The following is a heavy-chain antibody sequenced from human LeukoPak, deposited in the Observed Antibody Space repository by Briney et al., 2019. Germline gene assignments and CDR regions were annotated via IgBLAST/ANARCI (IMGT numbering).Heavy chain of an antibody. CDR2: IYHSGST. V-gene: IGHV4-4*02. CDR1: GGSISSSNW. Sequence: SGTLSLTCAASGGSISSSNWWSWVRQPPGKGLEWIGEIYHSGSTNYNPSLKSRVTISVDKSKNQFSLKLSSVTAADTAVYYCARSPDSIAAAELAIWGQGTLVTVSS. J-gene: IGHJ4*02. D-gene: IGHD6-13*01. CDR3: ARSPDSIAAAELAI.